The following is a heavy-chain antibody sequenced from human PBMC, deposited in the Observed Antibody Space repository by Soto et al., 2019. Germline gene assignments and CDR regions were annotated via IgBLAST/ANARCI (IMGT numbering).Heavy chain of an antibody. CDR1: GFTFSSYA. CDR3: AKGRTYYYDSSGYYFDY. Sequence: GGSLRLSCAASGFTFSSYAMSWVRQAPGKGLEWVSAISGSGGSTYYADSVKGRFTISRDKSKNTLYLQMNSLRAEDTAVYYCAKGRTYYYDSSGYYFDYWGQGTLVTVSS. J-gene: IGHJ4*02. V-gene: IGHV3-23*01. CDR2: ISGSGGST. D-gene: IGHD3-22*01.